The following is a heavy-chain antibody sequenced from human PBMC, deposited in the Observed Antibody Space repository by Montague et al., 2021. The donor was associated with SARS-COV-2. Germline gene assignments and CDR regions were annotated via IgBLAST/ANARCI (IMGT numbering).Heavy chain of an antibody. J-gene: IGHJ6*02. V-gene: IGHV2-70*01. CDR1: GFSLSTSGTC. CDR2: IDWDDDK. D-gene: IGHD5-18*01. Sequence: PALVKPTQTLTLTCTFSGFSLSTSGTCVSWIRQPPGKALEWLALIDWDDDKYYSTSLKTRLTISKDTSKNQVVLTMTNMDPVDTATYYCARMPVDTAMVGNLGPLYGMDVWGPGTTVTVSS. CDR3: ARMPVDTAMVGNLGPLYGMDV.